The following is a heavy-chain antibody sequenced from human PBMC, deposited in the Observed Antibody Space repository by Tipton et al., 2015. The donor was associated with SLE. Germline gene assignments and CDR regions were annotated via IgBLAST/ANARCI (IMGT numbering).Heavy chain of an antibody. J-gene: IGHJ4*02. CDR3: AKNGMQDYFDY. D-gene: IGHD2-8*01. CDR2: IYYSGST. V-gene: IGHV4-61*05. CDR1: GGSISSSSYY. Sequence: TLSLTCTVSGGSISSSSYYWGWIRQPPGKGLEWIGYIYYSGSTNYNPSLKSRVTISVDTSKNQFSLKLSSVTAADTAVYYCAKNGMQDYFDYWGQGTLVTVSS.